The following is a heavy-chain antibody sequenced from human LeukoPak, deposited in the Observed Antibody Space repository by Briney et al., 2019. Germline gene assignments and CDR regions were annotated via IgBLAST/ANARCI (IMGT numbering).Heavy chain of an antibody. CDR2: IWYDGSNK. CDR1: GFTFSSYG. Sequence: GGSLRLSCAASGFTFSSYGMHWVRQAPGKGLEWVAVIWYDGSNKYYADSVKGRFTISRDNSKNTLYLQMNSLRAEDTAVYYCAKNSGYSETDYWGQGTLVTVSS. J-gene: IGHJ4*02. CDR3: AKNSGYSETDY. D-gene: IGHD3-22*01. V-gene: IGHV3-33*06.